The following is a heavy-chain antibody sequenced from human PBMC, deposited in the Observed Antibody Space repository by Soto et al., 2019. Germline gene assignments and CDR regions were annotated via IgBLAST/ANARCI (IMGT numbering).Heavy chain of an antibody. CDR1: GYTFTSYG. Sequence: QVQLVQSGAEVKKPGASVMVSCKASGYTFTSYGISWVRQAPGQGLEWMGWISAYNGNTNYAQKLQGRVTMTTDTATSTADRELRSLRSDDTAVYYCAGESSSSCHDYWGQGTLVTVSS. J-gene: IGHJ4*02. V-gene: IGHV1-18*01. D-gene: IGHD6-13*01. CDR3: AGESSSSCHDY. CDR2: ISAYNGNT.